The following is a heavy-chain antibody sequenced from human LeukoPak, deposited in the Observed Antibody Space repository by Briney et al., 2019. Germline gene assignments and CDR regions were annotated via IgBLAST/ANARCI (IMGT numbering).Heavy chain of an antibody. J-gene: IGHJ4*02. CDR3: ARATGYSYGFRTIDFDY. CDR2: INHSGST. V-gene: IGHV4-34*01. CDR1: GGSFSGYY. Sequence: PSETLSLTCAVYGGSFSGYYWSWIRQPPGKGLEWIGEINHSGSTNYNPSLKSRVTISVDTSKNQFSLKLSSVTAAGTAVYYCARATGYSYGFRTIDFDYWGQGTLVTVSS. D-gene: IGHD5-18*01.